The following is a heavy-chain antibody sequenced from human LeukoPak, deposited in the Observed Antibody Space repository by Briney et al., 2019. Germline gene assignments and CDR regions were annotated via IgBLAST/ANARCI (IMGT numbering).Heavy chain of an antibody. CDR2: IYTSGST. V-gene: IGHV4-61*02. Sequence: PSETLSLTCTVSGGSISSGSYYWSWIRQPAGKGLEWIGRIYTSGSTNYNPSLKSRVTISVDTSKNQFSLKLSSVTAADTAVYYCARERTPGSGYGVDYWGQGTVVTVSS. CDR3: ARERTPGSGYGVDY. D-gene: IGHD6-25*01. J-gene: IGHJ4*02. CDR1: GGSISSGSYY.